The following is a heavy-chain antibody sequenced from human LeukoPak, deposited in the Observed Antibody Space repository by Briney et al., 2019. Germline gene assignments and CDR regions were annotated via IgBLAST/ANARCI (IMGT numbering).Heavy chain of an antibody. J-gene: IGHJ4*02. CDR2: IYHSGST. CDR3: ARPAGDSYFDY. D-gene: IGHD3-10*01. V-gene: IGHV4-38-2*01. CDR1: GYSISSGYY. Sequence: PSETLSLTCAVSGYSISSGYYWGWIRQPPGKGLEWIGSIYHSGSTYYNPSLKSRVTISVDTSKNQFSLKLSSVTAADTAVYYCARPAGDSYFDYWGQGTLVTVSS.